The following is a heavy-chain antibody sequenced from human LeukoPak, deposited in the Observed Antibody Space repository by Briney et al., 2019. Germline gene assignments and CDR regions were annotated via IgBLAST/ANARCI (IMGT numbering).Heavy chain of an antibody. J-gene: IGHJ4*01. V-gene: IGHV5-51*01. D-gene: IGHD2-2*01. CDR1: GYNYGIHW. CDR3: ARRRRYCTSTTCYDDFFDY. Sequence: GESLKISCEGSGYNYGIHWIAWVRQKPGQGLEWMGSIYPGDSDTRYSPSLQGQVTMSVDKANNTAYLQWSGLKASDAATYYCARRRRYCTSTTCYDDFFDYWGHGTLVSVSS. CDR2: IYPGDSDT.